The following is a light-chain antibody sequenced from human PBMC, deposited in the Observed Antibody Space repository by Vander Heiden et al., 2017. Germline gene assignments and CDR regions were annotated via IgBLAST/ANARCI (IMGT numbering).Light chain of an antibody. V-gene: IGKV1-9*01. CDR1: QGISSY. J-gene: IGKJ3*01. CDR3: QQRNSDPQTFT. CDR2: AAS. Sequence: DIQLTQSPSFLSASVGDRVTITCRASQGISSYLAWYQQKPGKAPKLLIYAASTLQSGVPSRFSGSGCGTEFTLTISSLQPEDFAAYYCQQRNSDPQTFTFGHGTKVDIK.